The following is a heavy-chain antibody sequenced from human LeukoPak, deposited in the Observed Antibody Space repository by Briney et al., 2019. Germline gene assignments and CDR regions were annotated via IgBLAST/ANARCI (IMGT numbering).Heavy chain of an antibody. D-gene: IGHD6-13*01. V-gene: IGHV3-21*04. CDR1: GFTFSSYS. J-gene: IGHJ5*02. CDR2: ISSSSSYI. CDR3: ARWSSAAAGTNWFDP. Sequence: GGSLRLSCAASGFTFSSYSMNWVRQAPGKGLEWVSSISSSSSYIYYADSVKGRFTISRDNAKNSLYLQMNSLRSEDTAVYYCARWSSAAAGTNWFDPWGQGTLVTVSS.